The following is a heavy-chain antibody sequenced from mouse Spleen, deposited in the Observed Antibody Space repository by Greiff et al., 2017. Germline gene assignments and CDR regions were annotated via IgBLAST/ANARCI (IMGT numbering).Heavy chain of an antibody. D-gene: IGHD1-1*01. CDR1: GYTFTDYY. Sequence: VQLQQSGPELVKPGASVKISCKASGYTFTDYYMNWVKQSHGKSLEWIGDINPNNGGTSYNQKFKGKATLTVDKSSSTAYMELRSLTSEDSAVYYCARGDYYGSSRFDYWGQGTTLTVSS. CDR3: ARGDYYGSSRFDY. V-gene: IGHV1-26*01. CDR2: INPNNGGT. J-gene: IGHJ2*01.